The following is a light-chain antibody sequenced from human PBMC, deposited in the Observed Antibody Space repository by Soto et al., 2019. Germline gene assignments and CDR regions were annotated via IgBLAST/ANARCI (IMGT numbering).Light chain of an antibody. CDR2: EVS. V-gene: IGLV2-8*01. J-gene: IGLJ2*01. CDR1: SSDVGGYNY. CDR3: SSYAGSNKIVV. Sequence: QSALTQPPSASGSPGQSVTISCTGTSSDVGGYNYVSWYQQHPGKAPKLMIYEVSKRPSGVPDRFSGSKSGNTASLTVSGLQAEDEDDYYCSSYAGSNKIVVFGGGTKLT.